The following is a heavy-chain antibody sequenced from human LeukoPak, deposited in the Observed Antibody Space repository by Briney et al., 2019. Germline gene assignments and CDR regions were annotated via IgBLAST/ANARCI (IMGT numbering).Heavy chain of an antibody. Sequence: GASVKASCKASGYTFTGYYMHWVRQAPGQGLEWMGWINPNSGGTNYAQKFQGRVTMTRDTSISTAYMELSSLRSEDTAVYYCARKDVDTAMVSYYYYGIDIWGEGTTVTVSS. V-gene: IGHV1-2*02. J-gene: IGHJ6*04. CDR3: ARKDVDTAMVSYYYYGIDI. D-gene: IGHD5-18*01. CDR2: INPNSGGT. CDR1: GYTFTGYY.